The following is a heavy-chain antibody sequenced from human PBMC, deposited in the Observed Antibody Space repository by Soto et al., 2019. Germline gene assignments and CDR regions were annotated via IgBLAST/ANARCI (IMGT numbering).Heavy chain of an antibody. CDR2: ISSSSSYI. J-gene: IGHJ4*02. V-gene: IGHV3-21*01. CDR3: ARDYVTLCTSGWYSDY. Sequence: VQLVESGGGLVKPGGSLRLSCAASGFTFSTYSMNWVRQAPGKGLEWVSSISSSSSYIYYADSVEGRFTISRDNAKNSLYLQINSRRAEDTAVYYCARDYVTLCTSGWYSDYWGQETLVTVSS. D-gene: IGHD6-19*01. CDR1: GFTFSTYS.